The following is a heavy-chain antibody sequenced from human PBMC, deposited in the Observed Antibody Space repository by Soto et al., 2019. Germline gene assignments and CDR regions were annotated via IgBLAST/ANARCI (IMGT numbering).Heavy chain of an antibody. J-gene: IGHJ5*02. D-gene: IGHD5-12*01. V-gene: IGHV3-48*01. CDR1: GFPFSSYS. CDR3: ARERGYSGYDSGWFDP. Sequence: GGSLRLSCAASGFPFSSYSMNWVRQAPGKGLEWVSYISPSSSTIYYADSVKGRFTISRDNAKNSLYLQMNSLRAEDTAVYYCARERGYSGYDSGWFDPWGQGTLVTVSS. CDR2: ISPSSSTI.